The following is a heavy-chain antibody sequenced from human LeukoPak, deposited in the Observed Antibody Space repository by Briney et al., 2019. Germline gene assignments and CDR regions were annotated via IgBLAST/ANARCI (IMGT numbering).Heavy chain of an antibody. CDR3: ARGRDDYGGNFDY. CDR2: MNPNSGNT. V-gene: IGHV1-8*03. J-gene: IGHJ4*02. CDR1: GYTFTSYD. D-gene: IGHD4-23*01. Sequence: GASVKVSCKASGYTFTSYDINWVRQATGQGLEWMGWMNPNSGNTGYAQKFQGRVTIIRNTSISTAYMELSSLRSEDTAVYYCARGRDDYGGNFDYWGQGTLVTVSS.